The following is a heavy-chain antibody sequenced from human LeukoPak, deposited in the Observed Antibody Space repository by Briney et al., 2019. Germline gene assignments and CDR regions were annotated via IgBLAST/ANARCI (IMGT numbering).Heavy chain of an antibody. J-gene: IGHJ4*02. V-gene: IGHV4-4*02. CDR2: INHSGST. D-gene: IGHD4-17*01. CDR1: GGSISSSNW. Sequence: PSGTLSLTCAVSGGSISSSNWWSWVRQPPGKGLEWIGEINHSGSTNYNPSLKSRVTISVDTSKNQFSLKLSSVTAADTAVYYCARATVTYYFDYWGQGTLVTVSS. CDR3: ARATVTYYFDY.